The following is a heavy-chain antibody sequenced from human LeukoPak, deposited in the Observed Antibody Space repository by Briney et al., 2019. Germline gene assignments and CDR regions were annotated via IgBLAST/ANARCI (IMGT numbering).Heavy chain of an antibody. D-gene: IGHD5-12*01. Sequence: TGGSLRLSCAASGFSFSNVWMTWVRQAPGKGLECVGRVKTKDVGGTTDYAAPVIGRFTISRDDSKNTVYLQMRSLQNEDTALYYCTTDFMRGYSGSWGQGTLDTVSS. J-gene: IGHJ5*02. CDR3: TTDFMRGYSGS. CDR1: GFSFSNVW. CDR2: VKTKDVGGTT. V-gene: IGHV3-15*01.